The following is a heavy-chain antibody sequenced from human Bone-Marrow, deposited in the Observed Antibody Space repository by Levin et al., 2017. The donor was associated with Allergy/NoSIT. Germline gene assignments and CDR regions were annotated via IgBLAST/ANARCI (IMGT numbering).Heavy chain of an antibody. V-gene: IGHV3-33*01. D-gene: IGHD3-10*01. CDR3: ARDYYGSGSYYAHYYYYYGMDV. CDR1: GFTFSSYG. J-gene: IGHJ6*02. Sequence: GGSLRLSCAASGFTFSSYGMHWVRQAPGKGLEWVAVIWYDGSNKYYADSVKGRFTISRDNSKNTLYLQMNSLRAEDTAVYYCARDYYGSGSYYAHYYYYYGMDVWGQGTTVTVSS. CDR2: IWYDGSNK.